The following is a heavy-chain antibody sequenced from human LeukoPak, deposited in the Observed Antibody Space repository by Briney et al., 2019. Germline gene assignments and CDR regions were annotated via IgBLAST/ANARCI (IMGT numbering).Heavy chain of an antibody. D-gene: IGHD3-22*01. Sequence: PGGSLRLSCAASGFTFSSYEMNWVRQAPGKGLEWVSYISSSGSTIYYADSVKGRFTISRDNAKNSLYLQMNSLRAEDTAVYYCARAADYYDSSGYYYAYYFDYWGQGTLVTVSS. J-gene: IGHJ4*02. CDR2: ISSSGSTI. V-gene: IGHV3-48*03. CDR1: GFTFSSYE. CDR3: ARAADYYDSSGYYYAYYFDY.